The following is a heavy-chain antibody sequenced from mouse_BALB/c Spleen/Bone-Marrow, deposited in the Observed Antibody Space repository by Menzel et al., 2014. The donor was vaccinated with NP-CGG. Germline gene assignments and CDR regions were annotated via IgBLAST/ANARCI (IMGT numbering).Heavy chain of an antibody. Sequence: QVQLQQSGPELVKPGASVKISCRASGYVSSSSWMNWVKQRPGQGLEWIGRIYPGDGNTYYNGKFTGKATLTADTSSSTACMQISNLNSVDSAVYFCARRRTFITSVVDYFDVWGAGTTVTVSS. D-gene: IGHD1-1*02. J-gene: IGHJ1*01. CDR2: IYPGDGNT. V-gene: IGHV1-82*01. CDR3: ARRRTFITSVVDYFDV. CDR1: GYVSSSSW.